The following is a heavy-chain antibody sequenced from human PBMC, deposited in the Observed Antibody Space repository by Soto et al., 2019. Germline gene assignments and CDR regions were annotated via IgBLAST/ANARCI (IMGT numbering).Heavy chain of an antibody. Sequence: PGGSLRLSCAASGFTFSSYAMSWVRQAPGKGLEWVSAISGSGGSTYYADSVKGRFTISRDNSKNTLYLQMNSLRAEDTAVYYCAKDSDIVVVPAAMGQWRYYFDYWGQGTLVTVSS. J-gene: IGHJ4*02. CDR2: ISGSGGST. D-gene: IGHD2-2*01. CDR1: GFTFSSYA. V-gene: IGHV3-23*01. CDR3: AKDSDIVVVPAAMGQWRYYFDY.